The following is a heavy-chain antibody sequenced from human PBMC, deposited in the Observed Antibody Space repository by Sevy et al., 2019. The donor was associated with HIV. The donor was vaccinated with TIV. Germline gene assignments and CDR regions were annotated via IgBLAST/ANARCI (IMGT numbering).Heavy chain of an antibody. D-gene: IGHD1-26*01. CDR1: GFTFSPYW. V-gene: IGHV3-7*01. CDR2: IRPGGSDK. CDR3: AGGVGLDC. Sequence: GGSLRLSCAASGFTFSPYWMTWVRQAPGKGLEWVANIRPGGSDKYSVDSVEGRFTISRDNDKNSRNLQRNSLRADDTFMYYCAGGVGLDCWGQGALVTVSS. J-gene: IGHJ4*02.